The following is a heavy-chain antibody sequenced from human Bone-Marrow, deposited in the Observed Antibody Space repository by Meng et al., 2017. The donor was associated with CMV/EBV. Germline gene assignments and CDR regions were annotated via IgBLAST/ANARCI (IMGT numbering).Heavy chain of an antibody. D-gene: IGHD3-3*01. V-gene: IGHV4-39*07. CDR3: ARAYSSAGYDFWSGYSYYFDY. Sequence: ESLRLSCTVSGGSISSSSYYWGWIRQPPGKGLEWIGSIYYSGSTYYNPSLKSRVTISVDTSKNQFSLKLSSVTAADTAVYYCARAYSSAGYDFWSGYSYYFDYWGQGTLVTVSS. CDR2: IYYSGST. CDR1: GGSISSSSYY. J-gene: IGHJ4*02.